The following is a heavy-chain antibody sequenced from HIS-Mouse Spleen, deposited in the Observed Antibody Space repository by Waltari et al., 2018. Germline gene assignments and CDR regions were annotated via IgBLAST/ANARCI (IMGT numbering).Heavy chain of an antibody. CDR2: ISSSSSYI. Sequence: EVQLVQSGGGLVKPGGSLRLSCAASGFPFSRYSMTWVRQAPGKGLEWVSSISSSSSYIYYADSVKGRFTISRDNAKNSLYLQMNSLRAEDTAVYYCARRLLTGDAFDIWGQGTMVTVSS. CDR1: GFPFSRYS. D-gene: IGHD7-27*01. V-gene: IGHV3-21*01. CDR3: ARRLLTGDAFDI. J-gene: IGHJ3*02.